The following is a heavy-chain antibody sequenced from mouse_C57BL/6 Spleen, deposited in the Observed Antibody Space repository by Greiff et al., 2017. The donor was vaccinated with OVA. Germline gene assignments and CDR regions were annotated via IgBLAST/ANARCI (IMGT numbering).Heavy chain of an antibody. J-gene: IGHJ4*01. Sequence: EVQRVESGGGLVQPKGSLKLSCAASGFSFNTYAMNWVRQAPGKGLEWVARIRSKSNNYATYYADSVTDRFTISRDDSESMLYLQMNNLKTEDTAMYYCVRSYDYNAMDYWGQGTSVTVSS. CDR3: VRSYDYNAMDY. CDR1: GFSFNTYA. D-gene: IGHD1-1*01. V-gene: IGHV10-1*01. CDR2: IRSKSNNYAT.